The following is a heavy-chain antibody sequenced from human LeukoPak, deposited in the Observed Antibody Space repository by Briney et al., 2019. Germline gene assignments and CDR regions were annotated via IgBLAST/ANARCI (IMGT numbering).Heavy chain of an antibody. D-gene: IGHD4-11*01. V-gene: IGHV4-59*08. CDR3: ARHLTVTRSLDY. CDR2: IYYSGST. Sequence: SETLSLTYTVSGGSISGYYWSWIRQSAGKGLEWIAYIYYSGSTNYNPSLKSRVTISVDTSKNQFSLKLSSVTAADAVVHYCARHLTVTRSLDYWAQGTLVTVSS. J-gene: IGHJ4*02. CDR1: GGSISGYY.